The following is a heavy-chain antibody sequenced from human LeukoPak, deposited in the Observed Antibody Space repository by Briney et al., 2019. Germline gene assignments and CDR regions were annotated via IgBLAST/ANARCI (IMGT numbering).Heavy chain of an antibody. CDR3: AREPEYGDSQ. CDR2: ISSSSSYI. CDR1: GYTFSSYS. Sequence: GGSLRLSCAASGYTFSSYSMNWVRQAPGKGLEWVSSISSSSSYIYYADSVKGRFTIPRDNPKNSLYLQMNSLRDEDTAVYYCAREPEYGDSQWGQGTLVTVSS. V-gene: IGHV3-21*01. J-gene: IGHJ4*02. D-gene: IGHD4-17*01.